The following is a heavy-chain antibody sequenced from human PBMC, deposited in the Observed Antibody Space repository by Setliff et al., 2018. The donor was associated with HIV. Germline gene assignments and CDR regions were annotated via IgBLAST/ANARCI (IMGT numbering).Heavy chain of an antibody. CDR2: ISSDGYLQ. J-gene: IGHJ4*02. V-gene: IGHV3-30*04. D-gene: IGHD3-16*01. CDR3: VNPSGAMGDFDS. CDR1: GFTFSNHP. Sequence: QPGGSLRLSCAASGFTFSNHPMHWVRQAPGKGLEWVSVISSDGYLQYYNPSLKSRVTISIDTSKNQFSLQLTSVTAADTAVYYCVNPSGAMGDFDSWGQGTLVTVSS.